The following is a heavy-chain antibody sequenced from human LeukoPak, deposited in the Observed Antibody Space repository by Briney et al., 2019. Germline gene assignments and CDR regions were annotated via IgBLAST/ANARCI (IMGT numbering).Heavy chain of an antibody. CDR2: ISSSSSYI. V-gene: IGHV3-21*01. Sequence: GGSLRLSCAASGFTFSSYSMNWVRQAPGKGLEWVSSISSSSSYIYYADSVKGRFTISRDNTKNSLYLQMNSLRAEDTAVYYCARGGGYSSGWSDYWGQGTLVTVSS. D-gene: IGHD6-19*01. J-gene: IGHJ4*02. CDR3: ARGGGYSSGWSDY. CDR1: GFTFSSYS.